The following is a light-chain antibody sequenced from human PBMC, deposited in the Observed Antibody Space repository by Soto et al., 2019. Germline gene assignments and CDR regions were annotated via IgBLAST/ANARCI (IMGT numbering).Light chain of an antibody. CDR1: QSLVDNDGYSY. J-gene: IGKJ2*01. CDR3: MQGTHWPYT. V-gene: IGKV2-30*01. CDR2: KIS. Sequence: VVMTQSPVSLPVTLGEPASVSCRSSQSLVDNDGYSYLSWFQQRPGQSPRRLIYKISNRDSGVPDRFSGSGSDTDFTLKISRVEPEDVAVYYCMQGTHWPYTFGQGTQLEIK.